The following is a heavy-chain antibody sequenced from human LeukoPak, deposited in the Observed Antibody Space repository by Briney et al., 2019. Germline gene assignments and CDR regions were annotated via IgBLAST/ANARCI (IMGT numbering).Heavy chain of an antibody. D-gene: IGHD6-13*01. J-gene: IGHJ4*02. CDR3: ARRGTSSSWAHFDY. V-gene: IGHV3-7*05. CDR1: GFTSSSHW. Sequence: PGGSLRLSCAASGFTSSSHWMTWVRQAPGKGLEWVANIKQDGSEKYYVDSVKGRFTISRDNAKSSLYLQMNSLGVEDTAVYYCARRGTSSSWAHFDYWGQGTLVTVSS. CDR2: IKQDGSEK.